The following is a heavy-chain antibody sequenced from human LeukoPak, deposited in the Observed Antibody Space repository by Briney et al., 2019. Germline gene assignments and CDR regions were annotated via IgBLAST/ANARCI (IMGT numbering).Heavy chain of an antibody. D-gene: IGHD3-3*01. CDR1: GYTFTSNG. CDR2: ISGHNGNT. CDR3: ARDPTANTIFGLRGYGMDV. Sequence: GASVKVSCKASGYTFTSNGISWVRQAPGQGLEWMGWISGHNGNTNYAQKFQGRVTMATDTSTSTAYMELRSLRSDDTAAYYCARDPTANTIFGLRGYGMDVWGQGTTVSVSS. J-gene: IGHJ6*02. V-gene: IGHV1-18*01.